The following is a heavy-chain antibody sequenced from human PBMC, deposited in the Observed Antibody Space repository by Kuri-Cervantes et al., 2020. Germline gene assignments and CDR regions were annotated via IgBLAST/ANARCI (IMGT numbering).Heavy chain of an antibody. CDR2: IKQDGSEK. Sequence: LSLTCAASGFTFSSYWMSWVRQAPGKGLEWVANIKQDGSEKYYVDSVKGRFTISRDNSKNTLYLQMNSLRAEDTAVYYCARECGGHPNYFDYWGQGTLVTVSS. V-gene: IGHV3-7*03. J-gene: IGHJ4*02. CDR3: ARECGGHPNYFDY. CDR1: GFTFSSYW. D-gene: IGHD2-21*01.